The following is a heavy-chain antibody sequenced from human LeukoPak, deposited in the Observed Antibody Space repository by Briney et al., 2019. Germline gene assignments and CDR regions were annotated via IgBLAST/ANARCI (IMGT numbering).Heavy chain of an antibody. J-gene: IGHJ4*02. V-gene: IGHV3-21*01. CDR2: ITTSSSYI. Sequence: GGSLRLSCAASGFTFSRYSLNWVRQAPGKGLEWVSSITTSSSYIYYADSVRGRFTISRDNAKNSLSLQMNSLRAEDTAVYYCARGRSTWHLDYWGQGTLVTVSS. CDR3: ARGRSTWHLDY. D-gene: IGHD1-26*01. CDR1: GFTFSRYS.